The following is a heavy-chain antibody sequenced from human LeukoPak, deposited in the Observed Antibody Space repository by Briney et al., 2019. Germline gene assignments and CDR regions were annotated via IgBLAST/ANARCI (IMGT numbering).Heavy chain of an antibody. CDR2: ISSSSSYI. CDR1: GFTFSSYS. CDR3: ARDGSDHVYYYYYYYMDV. V-gene: IGHV3-21*01. Sequence: GGSLRLSCAASGFTFSSYSMKWVRQAPGKGLEWVSFISSSSSYIYYADSVKGRFTISRDNARNSLYLQINSLRAEDTAVYYCARDGSDHVYYYYYYYMDVWGKGTTVTVSS. J-gene: IGHJ6*03. D-gene: IGHD1-26*01.